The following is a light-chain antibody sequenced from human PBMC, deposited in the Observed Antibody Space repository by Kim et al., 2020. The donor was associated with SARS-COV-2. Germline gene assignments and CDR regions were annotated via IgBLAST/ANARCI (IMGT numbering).Light chain of an antibody. CDR2: AAS. V-gene: IGKV1-27*01. J-gene: IGKJ1*01. Sequence: ASVGDRVTITCRASQDISNYLDWFQLKPGKAPKLLIYAASALQPGVPSRFSGSGSGTDFTLTVTSLQPEDVATYYCQKCDSAPWTFGQGTKVEIK. CDR1: QDISNY. CDR3: QKCDSAPWT.